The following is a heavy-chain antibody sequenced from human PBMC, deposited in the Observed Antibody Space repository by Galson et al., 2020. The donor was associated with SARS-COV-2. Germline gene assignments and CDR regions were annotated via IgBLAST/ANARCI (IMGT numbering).Heavy chain of an antibody. CDR1: TFTSYA. J-gene: IGHJ6*02. CDR2: LNTNTGNP. Sequence: TFTSYAMKLVRQAPGQGLEWMGWLNTNTGNPTYAQGFTGRIGFSLDTSVSTAYLQISSLKAEDTAVYYCARAQGGTMVTYYYYGMDVWGQGTTVTVSS. D-gene: IGHD3-10*01. V-gene: IGHV7-4-1*02. CDR3: ARAQGGTMVTYYYYGMDV.